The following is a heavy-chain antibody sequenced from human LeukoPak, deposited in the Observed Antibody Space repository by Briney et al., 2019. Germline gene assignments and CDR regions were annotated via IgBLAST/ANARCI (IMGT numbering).Heavy chain of an antibody. CDR2: INHSGST. V-gene: IGHV4-34*01. J-gene: IGHJ6*02. Sequence: SETLSLTCAVYGGSFSGYYWSWIRQPPGEGLEWIGEINHSGSTNYNPSLKSRVTISVDTSKNQFSLKLSSVTAADTAVYYCARVGGRDIVVVVPNYGMDVWGQGTTVTVSS. CDR1: GGSFSGYY. CDR3: ARVGGRDIVVVVPNYGMDV. D-gene: IGHD2-15*01.